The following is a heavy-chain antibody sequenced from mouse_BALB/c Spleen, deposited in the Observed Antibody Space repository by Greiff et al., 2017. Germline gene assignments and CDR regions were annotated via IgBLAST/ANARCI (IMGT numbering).Heavy chain of an antibody. D-gene: IGHD2-4*01. CDR2: IWGGGST. V-gene: IGHV2-6-4*01. Sequence: VKLMESGPGLVAPSQSLSITCTVSGFSLSRYSVHWVRQPPGKGLEWLGMIWGGGSTDYNSALKSRLSISKDNSKSQVFLKMNSLQTDDTAMYYCTTMITTGFDYWGQGTTLTVSS. CDR3: TTMITTGFDY. J-gene: IGHJ2*01. CDR1: GFSLSRYS.